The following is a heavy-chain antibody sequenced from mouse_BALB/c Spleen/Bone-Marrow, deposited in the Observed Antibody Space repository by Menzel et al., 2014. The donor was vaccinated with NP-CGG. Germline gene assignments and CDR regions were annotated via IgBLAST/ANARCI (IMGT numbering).Heavy chain of an antibody. V-gene: IGHV14-3*02. CDR3: AKYGGLRYAMDY. Sequence: VQLQQSGAELVKPGASVKLSCTASGLNIKDTYMHWVKQMPEQGLEWIGRIDPANGNTKYDPKFQGKATITADTSSNTAYLQLSSLTSEDTAVYYCAKYGGLRYAMDYWGQGTSVTVSS. CDR2: IDPANGNT. D-gene: IGHD2-4*01. J-gene: IGHJ4*01. CDR1: GLNIKDTY.